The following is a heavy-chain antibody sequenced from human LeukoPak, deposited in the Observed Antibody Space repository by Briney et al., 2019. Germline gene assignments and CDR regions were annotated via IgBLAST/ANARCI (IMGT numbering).Heavy chain of an antibody. V-gene: IGHV3-21*01. Sequence: PGGSLRLSCAASGFTFSSYAMSWVRQAPGKGLEWVSSISSSSSYIYYADSVKGRFTISRDNAKNSLYLQMNSLRAEDTAVYYCARVGDGYTSDYRGQGTLVTVSS. CDR3: ARVGDGYTSDY. D-gene: IGHD5-24*01. J-gene: IGHJ4*02. CDR2: ISSSSSYI. CDR1: GFTFSSYA.